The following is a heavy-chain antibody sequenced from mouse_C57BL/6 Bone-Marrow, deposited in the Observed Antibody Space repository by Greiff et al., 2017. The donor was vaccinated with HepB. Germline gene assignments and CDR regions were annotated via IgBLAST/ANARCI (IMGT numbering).Heavy chain of an antibody. Sequence: DVKLVESEGGLVQPGSSMKLSCTASGFTFSDYYMAWVRQVPEKGLEWVANINYDGSSTYYLDSLKSRFIISRDNAKNILYLQMSSLKSEDTATYYCAREEVTFDYWGQGTTLTVSS. CDR3: AREEVTFDY. J-gene: IGHJ2*01. D-gene: IGHD2-5*01. CDR2: INYDGSST. V-gene: IGHV5-16*01. CDR1: GFTFSDYY.